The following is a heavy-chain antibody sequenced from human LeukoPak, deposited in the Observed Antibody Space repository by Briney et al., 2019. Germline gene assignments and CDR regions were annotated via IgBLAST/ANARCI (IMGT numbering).Heavy chain of an antibody. J-gene: IGHJ2*01. D-gene: IGHD1-26*01. V-gene: IGHV4-59*12. CDR2: TYHSGST. CDR1: GGSMRDYY. Sequence: PSETLSLTCTVSGGSMRDYYWSWIRQPPGKGLEWIGYTYHSGSTDYNPSLKSRVTMSVDTSKNQFSLKLTSVTAADTAVYYCARDSDTWYFDLWGRGTLVAVSS. CDR3: ARDSDTWYFDL.